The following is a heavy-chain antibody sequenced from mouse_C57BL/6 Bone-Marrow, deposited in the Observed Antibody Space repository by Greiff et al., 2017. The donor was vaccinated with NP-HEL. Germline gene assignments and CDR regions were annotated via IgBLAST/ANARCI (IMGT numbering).Heavy chain of an antibody. CDR3: ARPSYYYGSYYYAMDY. CDR1: GYTFTSYG. Sequence: QVQLKQSGAELARPGASVKLSCKASGYTFTSYGISWVKQRTGQGLEWIGEIYPRSGNTYYNEKFKGKATLTADKSSSTAYMELRSLTSEDSAVYFCARPSYYYGSYYYAMDYWGQGTSVTVSS. V-gene: IGHV1-81*01. D-gene: IGHD1-1*01. J-gene: IGHJ4*01. CDR2: IYPRSGNT.